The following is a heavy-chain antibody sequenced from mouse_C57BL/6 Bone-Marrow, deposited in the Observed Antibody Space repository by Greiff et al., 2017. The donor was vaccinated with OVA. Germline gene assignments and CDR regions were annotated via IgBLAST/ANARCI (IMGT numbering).Heavy chain of an antibody. CDR3: ARFSNYDY. V-gene: IGHV1-64*01. Sequence: VQLQQPGAELVKPGASVQLSCKASGYSFPSSWLHWVKQWPGQGLEWIGMLHPNSGSTNYTEKFKSKATLTVDKSSSTAYMQLSSLTSEDSAVYVGARFSNYDYWGQGTTLSFSS. J-gene: IGHJ2*01. D-gene: IGHD2-5*01. CDR2: LHPNSGST. CDR1: GYSFPSSW.